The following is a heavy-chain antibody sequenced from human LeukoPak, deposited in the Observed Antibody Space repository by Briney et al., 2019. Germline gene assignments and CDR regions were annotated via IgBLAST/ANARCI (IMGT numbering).Heavy chain of an antibody. CDR2: INPNSGGT. D-gene: IGHD3-22*01. CDR3: AREEDYYDSSGYYDY. J-gene: IGHJ4*02. CDR1: GYTFTSYY. Sequence: ASVKVSCKASGYTFTSYYMHWVRQAPGQGLEWMGWINPNSGGTNYAQKFQGRVTMTRDTSISTAYMELSRLRSDDTAVYYCAREEDYYDSSGYYDYWGQGTLVTVSS. V-gene: IGHV1-2*02.